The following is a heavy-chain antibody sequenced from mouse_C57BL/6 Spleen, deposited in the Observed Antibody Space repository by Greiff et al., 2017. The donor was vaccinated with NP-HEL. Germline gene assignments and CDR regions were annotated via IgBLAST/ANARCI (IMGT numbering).Heavy chain of an antibody. V-gene: IGHV1-69*01. CDR3: ARGGSSPHYYAMDY. Sequence: QVQLQQPGAELVMPGASVKLSCKASGYTFTSYWMHWVKQRPGQGLEWIGEIDPSDSYTNYNQKFKGKSTLTVDKSSSTAYMQLSSLTSEDSAVYYCARGGSSPHYYAMDYWGQGTSVTVSS. CDR2: IDPSDSYT. CDR1: GYTFTSYW. D-gene: IGHD1-1*01. J-gene: IGHJ4*01.